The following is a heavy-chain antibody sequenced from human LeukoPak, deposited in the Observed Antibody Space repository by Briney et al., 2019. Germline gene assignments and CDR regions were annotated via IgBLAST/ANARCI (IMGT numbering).Heavy chain of an antibody. Sequence: GGSLRLSCAASGFTLSNYCMTWVPQAPGKGVEWISYISSRSNTILYADSVKGRFTVSRDNAKNTLYLQMNSLRAEDTAVYYCARDKGSSYWYYFDPWGQGTLVTVSS. D-gene: IGHD3-3*01. CDR1: GFTLSNYC. CDR2: ISSRSNTI. V-gene: IGHV3-48*01. J-gene: IGHJ4*02. CDR3: ARDKGSSYWYYFDP.